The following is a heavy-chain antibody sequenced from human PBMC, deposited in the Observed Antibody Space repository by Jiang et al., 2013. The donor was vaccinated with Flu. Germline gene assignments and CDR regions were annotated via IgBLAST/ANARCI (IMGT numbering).Heavy chain of an antibody. Sequence: SGAEVKKPGASVKVSXKASGYTFTSYGISWVRQAPGQGLEWMGWISAYNGNTNYAQKLQGRVTMTTDTSTSTAYMELRSLRSDDTAVYYCAREMGFVVVTAHVDYWGQGTLVTVSS. J-gene: IGHJ4*02. CDR1: GYTFTSYG. V-gene: IGHV1-18*04. CDR3: AREMGFVVVTAHVDY. D-gene: IGHD2-21*02. CDR2: ISAYNGNT.